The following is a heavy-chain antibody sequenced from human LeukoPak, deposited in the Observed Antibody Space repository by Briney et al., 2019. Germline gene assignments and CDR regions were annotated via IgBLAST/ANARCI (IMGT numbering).Heavy chain of an antibody. V-gene: IGHV1-18*04. Sequence: GASVTVSCKASGYTFTSYYMHWVRQAPGQGLEWMGWISAYNGNTNYAQKLQGRVTMTTDTSTSTAYMELRSLRSDDTAVYYCAREGDGYNLVVFDYWGQGTLVTVSS. CDR3: AREGDGYNLVVFDY. J-gene: IGHJ4*02. D-gene: IGHD5-24*01. CDR1: GYTFTSYY. CDR2: ISAYNGNT.